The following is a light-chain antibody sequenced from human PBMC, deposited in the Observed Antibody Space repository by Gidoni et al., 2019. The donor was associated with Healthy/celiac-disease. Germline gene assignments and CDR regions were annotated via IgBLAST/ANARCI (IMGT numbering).Light chain of an antibody. V-gene: IGKV1-5*03. J-gene: IGKJ4*01. CDR2: KAS. Sequence: DIQMTQSPSTLSASVGDRVTITCRASQSISSWLDWYQQKPGKDPKLLIYKASSLESGVPSRFSGSGSGTEFTLTISSLQPDDFATYYCQQYNSYSPITFGGGTKVEIK. CDR3: QQYNSYSPIT. CDR1: QSISSW.